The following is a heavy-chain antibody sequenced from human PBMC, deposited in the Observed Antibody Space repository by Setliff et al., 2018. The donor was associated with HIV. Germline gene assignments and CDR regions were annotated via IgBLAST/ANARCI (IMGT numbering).Heavy chain of an antibody. CDR2: IYYSGST. V-gene: IGHV4-39*07. Sequence: SETLSLTCTVSGGSIKSSSYYWGWIRQPPGKGLEWIGSIYYSGSTNYKPSLKSRVTISVDKSKNQFSLKLSSVTAADTAVYYCASVGSGWSHNWFDPWGQGTLVTVSS. CDR1: GGSIKSSSYY. CDR3: ASVGSGWSHNWFDP. J-gene: IGHJ5*02. D-gene: IGHD6-19*01.